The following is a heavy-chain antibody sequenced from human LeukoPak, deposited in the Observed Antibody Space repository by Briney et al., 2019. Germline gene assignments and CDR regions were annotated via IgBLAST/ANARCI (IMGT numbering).Heavy chain of an antibody. V-gene: IGHV1-69*13. CDR1: GGTFSSYA. CDR2: IIPIFGTA. CDR3: ATLSEYYYYYGMDV. Sequence: ASVKVSCKASGGTFSSYAISWVRQASGQGLEWMGGIIPIFGTANYAQKFQGRVTITADESTSTAYMELSSLRSEDTAVYYCATLSEYYYYYGMDVWGQGTTVTVSS. D-gene: IGHD2/OR15-2a*01. J-gene: IGHJ6*02.